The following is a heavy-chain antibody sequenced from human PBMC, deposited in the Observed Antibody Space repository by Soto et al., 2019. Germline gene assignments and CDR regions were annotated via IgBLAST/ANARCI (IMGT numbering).Heavy chain of an antibody. J-gene: IGHJ6*02. D-gene: IGHD3-3*01. CDR1: GFSFRIYA. CDR2: IAGSGGTI. CDR3: ASPAGDFWSGTSWGPYYYYYGMDV. V-gene: IGHV3-23*01. Sequence: PGGFRRLSCPASGFSFRIYAMSGVRPATGKRLEGVSAIAGSGGTISYSDSVKGRFTISRDNAKNSLYLQMNSLRDEDTAVYYCASPAGDFWSGTSWGPYYYYYGMDVWGQGTTVTVS.